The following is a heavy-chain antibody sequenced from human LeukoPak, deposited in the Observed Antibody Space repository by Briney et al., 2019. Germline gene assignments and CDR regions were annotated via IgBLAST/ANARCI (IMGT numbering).Heavy chain of an antibody. Sequence: SETLSLTCTVSGASVSSGSYYWSWLRQPPGKGLEWIGYMYYSGTSNYNPSLKSRVTISVDTSKNQFSLKLSSLTAADTAVYYCARDRDRLDYWGQGTLVTVSS. D-gene: IGHD3-22*01. V-gene: IGHV4-61*01. CDR1: GASVSSGSYY. CDR3: ARDRDRLDY. CDR2: MYYSGTS. J-gene: IGHJ4*02.